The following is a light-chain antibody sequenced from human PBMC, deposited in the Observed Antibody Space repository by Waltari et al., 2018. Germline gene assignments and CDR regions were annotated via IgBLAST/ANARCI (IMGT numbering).Light chain of an antibody. J-gene: IGLJ1*01. Sequence: SYVLTQPPSVSVAPGKTASITCGGNNIESKSVHWYQQKPGQAPILVISFASYRPSGIPELFSGSNSGNTATLTISRVEAGDEADYYCQVWDANTDPGVFGTGTEVTVL. CDR1: NIESKS. CDR3: QVWDANTDPGV. V-gene: IGLV3-21*04. CDR2: FAS.